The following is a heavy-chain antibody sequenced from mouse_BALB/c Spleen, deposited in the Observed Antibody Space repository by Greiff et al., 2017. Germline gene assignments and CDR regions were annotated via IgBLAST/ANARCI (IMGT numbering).Heavy chain of an antibody. CDR1: GYTFTSYW. V-gene: IGHV1S41*01. CDR2: IAPGSGST. Sequence: DLVKPGASVKLSCKASGYTFTSYWINWIKQRPGQGLEWIGRIAPGSGSTYYNEMFKGKATLTVDTSSSTAYIQLSSLSSEDSAVYFCASLSRLEVVAEYVDVWGAGTTVTVSS. CDR3: ASLSRLEVVAEYVDV. D-gene: IGHD1-1*01. J-gene: IGHJ1*01.